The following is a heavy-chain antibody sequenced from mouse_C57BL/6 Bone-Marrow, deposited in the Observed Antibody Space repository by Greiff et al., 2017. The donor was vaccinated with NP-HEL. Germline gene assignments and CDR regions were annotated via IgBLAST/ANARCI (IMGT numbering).Heavy chain of an antibody. CDR2: IHPNSGRT. J-gene: IGHJ2*01. D-gene: IGHD2-2*01. V-gene: IGHV1-64*01. CDR3: ASGGGYDGYYFDY. CDR1: GYTFTSYW. Sequence: QVQLQQPGAELVKPGASVKLSCKASGYTFTSYWLHWVKQRPGQGLEWIGMIHPNSGRTYYTEKLKSMATRTVDKSSSPAYTQLSSLTSEDSAVYYCASGGGYDGYYFDYWGQGTTLTVSS.